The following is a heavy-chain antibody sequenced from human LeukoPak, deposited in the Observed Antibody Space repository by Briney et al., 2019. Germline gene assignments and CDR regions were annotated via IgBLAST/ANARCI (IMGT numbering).Heavy chain of an antibody. CDR2: IYHSGST. V-gene: IGHV4-30-2*01. CDR3: ARSNTVVVPAATPEGYWFDP. Sequence: PSQTLSLTCAVSGGSISSGGYSWSWIRQPPGKGLEWIGYIYHSGSTYYNPSLKSRVTISVDRSKNQFSLKLSSVTAADTAVYYCARSNTVVVPAATPEGYWFDPWGQGTLVTVSS. D-gene: IGHD2-2*01. CDR1: GGSISSGGYS. J-gene: IGHJ5*02.